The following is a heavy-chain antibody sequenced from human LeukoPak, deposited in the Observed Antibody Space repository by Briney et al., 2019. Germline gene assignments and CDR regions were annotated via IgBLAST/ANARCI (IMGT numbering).Heavy chain of an antibody. CDR1: GFTFSSYG. CDR3: AKGITFDWYYYYYMDV. CDR2: ISGSGGST. D-gene: IGHD3-9*01. V-gene: IGHV3-23*01. J-gene: IGHJ6*03. Sequence: GGCLRLSCAASGFTFSSYGMSWVRQAPGKGLEWVSAISGSGGSTYYADSVKGRFTISRDNSKNTLYLQMNSLRAEDTAVYYCAKGITFDWYYYYYMDVWGKGTTVTISS.